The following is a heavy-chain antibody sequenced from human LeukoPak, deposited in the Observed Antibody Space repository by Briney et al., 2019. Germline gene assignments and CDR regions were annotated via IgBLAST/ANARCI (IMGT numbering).Heavy chain of an antibody. J-gene: IGHJ4*02. V-gene: IGHV4-34*01. Sequence: SETLSLTCAVYGGSFSGYYWGWIRQPPGKGLEWIGEINHSGSTNYNPSLKSRVTISVDTSKNQFSLKLSSVTAADTAVYYCARGATGYDYVWGSYRPFDYWGQGTLVTVSS. CDR1: GGSFSGYY. CDR2: INHSGST. CDR3: ARGATGYDYVWGSYRPFDY. D-gene: IGHD3-16*02.